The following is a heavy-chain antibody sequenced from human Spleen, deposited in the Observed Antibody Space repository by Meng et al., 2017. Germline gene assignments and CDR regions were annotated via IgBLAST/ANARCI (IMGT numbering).Heavy chain of an antibody. D-gene: IGHD3-16*01. Sequence: QVPLPRSAPGLFNPSGTLSLTCAVSVGSISGTNWWSWVRQPPGKGLEWIWEIYHSGSTNYNPSLKSRVTISVDRSENQFSLKLSSVTTADTAVYYCVGAGYYCLDLWGQGTLVTVSS. V-gene: IGHV4-4*02. CDR1: VGSISGTNW. J-gene: IGHJ5*02. CDR3: VGAGYYCLDL. CDR2: IYHSGST.